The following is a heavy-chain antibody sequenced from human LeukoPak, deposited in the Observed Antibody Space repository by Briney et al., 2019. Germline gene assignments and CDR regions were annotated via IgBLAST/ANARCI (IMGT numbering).Heavy chain of an antibody. D-gene: IGHD6-13*01. CDR2: INPNSGGT. Sequence: ASVKVSCKASGYTFTGYYMHWVRQAPGQGLEWMGWINPNSGGTNYAQKFQGRVTMTRDTSISTAYMELSRLRSDDTAVYYCARGRRGIAAAQYYYYYMDVWGKGTTVTVSS. CDR3: ARGRRGIAAAQYYYYYMDV. CDR1: GYTFTGYY. J-gene: IGHJ6*03. V-gene: IGHV1-2*02.